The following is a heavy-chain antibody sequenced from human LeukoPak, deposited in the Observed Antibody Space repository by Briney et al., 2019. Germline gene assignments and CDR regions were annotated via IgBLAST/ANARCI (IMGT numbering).Heavy chain of an antibody. Sequence: GGSLTLSCAPSVFTFSIFHMHWVRQAPGKGLEYVSSISSNGATTYYANSVKGRFTISRDNSKNTVYLQMGSLRAEDMTVYYCARSNPFDFWGQGTLVTVSS. V-gene: IGHV3-64*01. CDR1: VFTFSIFH. J-gene: IGHJ4*02. CDR3: ARSNPFDF. CDR2: ISSNGATT. D-gene: IGHD4-11*01.